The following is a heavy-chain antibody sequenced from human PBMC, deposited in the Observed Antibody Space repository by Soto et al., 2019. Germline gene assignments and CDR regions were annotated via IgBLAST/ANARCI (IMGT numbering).Heavy chain of an antibody. D-gene: IGHD6-13*01. J-gene: IGHJ6*02. V-gene: IGHV4-34*01. CDR3: ASGSGQQLLYYYGMDV. CDR2: INHSGST. CDR1: GGSFSGYY. Sequence: SETLSLTCAVYGGSFSGYYWSWIRQPPGKGLEWIGEINHSGSTNYNPSLKSRVTISVDTSKNQFSLKLSSVTAADTAVYYCASGSGQQLLYYYGMDVWGQGTTVTVSS.